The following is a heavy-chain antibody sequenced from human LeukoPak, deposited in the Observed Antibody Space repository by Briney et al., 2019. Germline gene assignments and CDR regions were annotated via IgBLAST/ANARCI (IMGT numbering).Heavy chain of an antibody. V-gene: IGHV1-2*06. Sequence: ASVKVSCKASGYTFTGYYMHWVRQAPGQGLEWMGRINPNSGGTNYAQKFQGRVTMTRDTSISTAYVELSRLRSDDTAVYYCARDRRGGIAAAVNWFDPWGQGTLVTVSS. CDR2: INPNSGGT. CDR3: ARDRRGGIAAAVNWFDP. J-gene: IGHJ5*02. CDR1: GYTFTGYY. D-gene: IGHD6-13*01.